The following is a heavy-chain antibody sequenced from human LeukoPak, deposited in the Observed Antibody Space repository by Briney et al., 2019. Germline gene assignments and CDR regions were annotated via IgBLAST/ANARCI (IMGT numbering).Heavy chain of an antibody. Sequence: ASVKVSCKASGYTFTSYGISWVRQAPGQGLEWMGWISAYNGNTNYAQKLQGRVTMTTDTSTSTAYMELRSLRSDDTAVYYCARDQGLLWFGAHWFDPWGQGTLVTVSS. CDR1: GYTFTSYG. V-gene: IGHV1-18*01. CDR3: ARDQGLLWFGAHWFDP. CDR2: ISAYNGNT. J-gene: IGHJ5*02. D-gene: IGHD3-10*01.